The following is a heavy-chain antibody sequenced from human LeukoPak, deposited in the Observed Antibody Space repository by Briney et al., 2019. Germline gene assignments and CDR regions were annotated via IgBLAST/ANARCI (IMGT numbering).Heavy chain of an antibody. J-gene: IGHJ5*02. CDR1: GGSFSGYY. CDR3: ARGGGMATTLNWFDP. V-gene: IGHV4-34*01. Sequence: PSETLSPTCAVYGGSFSGYYWSWIRQPPGKGLEWIGEINHSGSTNYNPSLKSRVTISVDTSKNQFSLKLSSVTAADTAVYYCARGGGMATTLNWFDPWGQGTLVTVSS. CDR2: INHSGST. D-gene: IGHD5-24*01.